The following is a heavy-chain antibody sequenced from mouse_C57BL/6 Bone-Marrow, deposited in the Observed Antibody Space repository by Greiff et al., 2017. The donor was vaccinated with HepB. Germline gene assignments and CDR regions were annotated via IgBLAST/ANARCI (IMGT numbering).Heavy chain of an antibody. CDR2: INPSSGYT. Sequence: QVQLQQSGAELARPGASVKMSCKASGYTFPSYTMHWVKQRPGQGLEWIGYINPSSGYTKYNQKFKDKATLTADKSSSTAYMQLSSLTSEDSAVYYCARLRAYVAYWGQGTLVTVSA. J-gene: IGHJ3*01. CDR3: ARLRAYVAY. CDR1: GYTFPSYT. V-gene: IGHV1-4*01. D-gene: IGHD1-1*01.